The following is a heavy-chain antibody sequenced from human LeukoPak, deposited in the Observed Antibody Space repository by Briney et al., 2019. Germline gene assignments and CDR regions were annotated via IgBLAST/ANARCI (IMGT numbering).Heavy chain of an antibody. V-gene: IGHV3-30*18. J-gene: IGHJ4*02. CDR2: ISYDGSDK. Sequence: GGSLRLSCAASGFTFRTYAMHWARQAPGKGLEWVAVISYDGSDKNYAKSVRGRFTISRDNSKNTLYLQMNGLRVEDTAVYYCAKDSATWGFDSWGQGTLVTVSS. CDR3: AKDSATWGFDS. D-gene: IGHD3-16*01. CDR1: GFTFRTYA.